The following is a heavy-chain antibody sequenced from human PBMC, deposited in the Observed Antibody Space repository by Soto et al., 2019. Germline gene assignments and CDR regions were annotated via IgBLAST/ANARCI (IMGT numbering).Heavy chain of an antibody. V-gene: IGHV1-18*01. J-gene: IGHJ6*02. D-gene: IGHD5-12*01. CDR2: ISPYTGNT. CDR1: GYIFVNYG. Sequence: QVQLVQSGDEVKKPGASVKVSCKDSGYIFVNYGIAWVRQAPGQGLEWMGWISPYTGNTHSATKVQGRLTMTTDTSTITADMALGSLTSDDTAVYYCVMVDNSVTPARRHVWGQGTTVAVSS. CDR3: VMVDNSVTPARRHV.